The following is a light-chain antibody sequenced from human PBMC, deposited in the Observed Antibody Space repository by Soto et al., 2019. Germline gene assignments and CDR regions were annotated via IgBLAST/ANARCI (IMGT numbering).Light chain of an antibody. Sequence: QAVVTQPPSASGSPGQSVTISCTGTSSDVGGYNDVSWYQQHPGKAPKLMIYEVTKRPSGVPDRFSGSKSGNTASLTVSGLQAEDEADYYCSSYAGSSNYVVFGGGTQLTVL. CDR1: SSDVGGYND. CDR3: SSYAGSSNYVV. V-gene: IGLV2-8*01. J-gene: IGLJ2*01. CDR2: EVT.